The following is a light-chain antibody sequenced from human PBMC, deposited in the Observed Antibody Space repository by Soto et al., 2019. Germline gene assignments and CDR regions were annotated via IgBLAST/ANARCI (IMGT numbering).Light chain of an antibody. V-gene: IGKV3-15*01. Sequence: EIVMTQSPATLSVSPGERATLSCRTSQSVSSNLAWYQQKPGQAPRLLIYGASTRATGIPARFSGSGSGTELTLTISSLQSEDCAIYYCQQYNNWPQAFGRGTKVEIK. J-gene: IGKJ1*01. CDR3: QQYNNWPQA. CDR1: QSVSSN. CDR2: GAS.